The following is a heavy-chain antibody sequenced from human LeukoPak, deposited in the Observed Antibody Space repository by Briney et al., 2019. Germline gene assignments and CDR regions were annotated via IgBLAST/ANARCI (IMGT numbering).Heavy chain of an antibody. Sequence: GESLKISCKGSGYSFTSYWISWVRQMPGKGLEWMGRIDPSDSYTNYSPSFQGHVTISADKSISTAYLQWRSLKASDTAMYYCAIPYDTEYYYYGMDVWGQGTTVTVSS. V-gene: IGHV5-10-1*01. D-gene: IGHD3-22*01. CDR3: AIPYDTEYYYYGMDV. J-gene: IGHJ6*02. CDR2: IDPSDSYT. CDR1: GYSFTSYW.